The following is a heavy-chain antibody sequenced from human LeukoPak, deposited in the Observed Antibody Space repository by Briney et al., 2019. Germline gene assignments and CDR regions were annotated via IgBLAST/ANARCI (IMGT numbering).Heavy chain of an antibody. CDR3: ARAAVVVAAHESYGMDV. V-gene: IGHV4-31*03. CDR1: GGSISSGGYY. D-gene: IGHD2-21*02. Sequence: PSETLSLTCTVSGGSISSGGYYWSGLRQHPGKGLEWIGYIYYSGSTYYNPSLKSRVTISVDTSKNQFSLKLSSVTAADTAVYYCARAAVVVAAHESYGMDVWGQGTTVTVSS. CDR2: IYYSGST. J-gene: IGHJ6*02.